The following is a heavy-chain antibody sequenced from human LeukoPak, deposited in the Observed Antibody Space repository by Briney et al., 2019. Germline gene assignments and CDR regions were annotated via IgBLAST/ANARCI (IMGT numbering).Heavy chain of an antibody. V-gene: IGHV1-18*01. CDR2: ISAYNGNT. Sequence: ASVKVSCKASGYTFTSYGISWVRQAPGQGLEWMGWISAYNGNTNYAQKLQGRVTMTTDTSTSTAYMELRSLRSDDTAVYYCARYSLDYPAFDYYYGMDVWGQGTTVTVSS. CDR1: GYTFTSYG. D-gene: IGHD3-16*01. CDR3: ARYSLDYPAFDYYYGMDV. J-gene: IGHJ6*02.